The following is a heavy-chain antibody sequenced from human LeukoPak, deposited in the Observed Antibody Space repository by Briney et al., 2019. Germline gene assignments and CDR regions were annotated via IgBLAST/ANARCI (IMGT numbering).Heavy chain of an antibody. V-gene: IGHV3-21*01. J-gene: IGHJ4*02. CDR3: ARVPHDIVVVVAATPDY. CDR1: GFTFSSSW. Sequence: GGSLRLSCAASGFTFSSSWMTWVRQAPGKGLEWVSSITSRSTYIYYADSVKGRFTISRDNAKNSLYLQMNSLRAEDTAVYYCARVPHDIVVVVAATPDYWGQGTRVTVSS. D-gene: IGHD2-15*01. CDR2: ITSRSTYI.